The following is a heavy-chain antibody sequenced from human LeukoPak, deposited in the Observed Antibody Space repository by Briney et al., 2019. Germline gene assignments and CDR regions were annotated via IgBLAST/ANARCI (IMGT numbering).Heavy chain of an antibody. V-gene: IGHV1-2*02. CDR1: GYTFTGYY. J-gene: IGHJ4*02. CDR2: INPNSGGT. CDR3: VYYDSSGYASGFDY. D-gene: IGHD3-22*01. Sequence: ASVKVSRKASGYTFTGYYMHWVRQAPGQGLEWMGWINPNSGGTNYAQKFQGRVTMTRDTSISTAYMELSRLRSDDTAVYYCVYYDSSGYASGFDYWGQGTLVTVSS.